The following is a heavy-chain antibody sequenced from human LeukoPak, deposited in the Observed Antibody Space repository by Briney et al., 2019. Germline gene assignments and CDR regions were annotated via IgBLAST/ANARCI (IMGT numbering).Heavy chain of an antibody. D-gene: IGHD4-17*01. CDR1: GITLSSYW. CDR2: INSDGSST. V-gene: IGHV3-74*01. Sequence: GGSLRLSCAASGITLSSYWMHWVRQAPGKGLVWVSRINSDGSSTNSVDSVKGRFTISRDNAKNTLYLQMNSLRAEDTAVYYCARGVGYGALVDYWGQGTLVTVSS. J-gene: IGHJ4*02. CDR3: ARGVGYGALVDY.